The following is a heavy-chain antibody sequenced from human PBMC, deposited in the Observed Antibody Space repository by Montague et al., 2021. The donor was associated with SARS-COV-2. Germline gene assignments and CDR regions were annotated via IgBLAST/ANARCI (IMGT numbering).Heavy chain of an antibody. D-gene: IGHD3-3*01. V-gene: IGHV4-34*01. J-gene: IGHJ5*02. CDR1: GGSFSGYY. Sequence: SETLSLTCAVYGGSFSGYYWSWIRQPPGKGLEWIGEINHSGSTNYNPSLKRRVTISVDTSKNQFYLKLSSVTAADTAVYYCARGRTVLGGYYAFWCGHYWGALNWFDPWGQGTLVTVSS. CDR2: INHSGST. CDR3: ARGRTVLGGYYAFWCGHYWGALNWFDP.